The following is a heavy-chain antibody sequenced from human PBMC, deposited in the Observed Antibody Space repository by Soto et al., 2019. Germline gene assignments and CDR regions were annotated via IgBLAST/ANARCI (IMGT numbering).Heavy chain of an antibody. J-gene: IGHJ4*02. CDR3: TTDSGMSPYSFDY. CDR1: GFTFSKAW. CDR2: IMSKTDGGTT. Sequence: GGSLRLSCATSGFTFSKAWVGWVRQAPGKGLEWVGRIMSKTDGGTTDYAAPVKGRFTISRDDSKSTLYLQMNSLKTEDTAFYYCTTDSGMSPYSFDYWGQGTLVTSPQ. D-gene: IGHD1-26*01. V-gene: IGHV3-15*01.